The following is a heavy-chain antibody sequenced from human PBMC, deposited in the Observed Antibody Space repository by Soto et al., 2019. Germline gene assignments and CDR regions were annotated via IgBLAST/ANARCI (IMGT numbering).Heavy chain of an antibody. J-gene: IGHJ4*02. Sequence: SETLSLTCTVSGGSISSSSYYWSWVRQPPGKGLEWIGEIYHSGSTNYNPSLKSRVTISVDTSKNQFSLKLSSVTAADTAVYYCARDGRRPIDYWGQGTLVTVSS. V-gene: IGHV4-39*07. CDR2: IYHSGST. CDR3: ARDGRRPIDY. D-gene: IGHD6-25*01. CDR1: GGSISSSSYY.